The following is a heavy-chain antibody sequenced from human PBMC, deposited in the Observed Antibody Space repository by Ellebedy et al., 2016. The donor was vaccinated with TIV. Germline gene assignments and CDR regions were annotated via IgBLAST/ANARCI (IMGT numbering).Heavy chain of an antibody. CDR2: ISSSGTTK. D-gene: IGHD2-15*01. CDR1: GFPFSSFE. Sequence: PGGSLRLSCAASGFPFSSFEFNWVRQSPGKGLEWVLYISSSGTTKYYADSVKGRFTISRDNAKNSLYLQMNSLRAEDTAVYYCAAAHYYFYGKDVWGQGTRVTVSS. J-gene: IGHJ6*02. CDR3: AAAHYYFYGKDV. V-gene: IGHV3-48*03.